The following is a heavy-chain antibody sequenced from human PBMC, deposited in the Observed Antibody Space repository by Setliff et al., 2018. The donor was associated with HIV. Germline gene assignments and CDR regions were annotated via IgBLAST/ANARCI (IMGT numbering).Heavy chain of an antibody. CDR1: GASISSGY. V-gene: IGHV4-4*09. CDR2: FYTSGST. D-gene: IGHD1-1*01. J-gene: IGHJ4*02. Sequence: SETLSLTCTVSGASISSGYWSWIRQPAGKGLEWIGYFYTSGSTNYNPSLKSRVTISIDTSKNQFSLKLNAVTAADTAVYYCARRPPLTTGREYYFDFWGQGTLVTVSS. CDR3: ARRPPLTTGREYYFDF.